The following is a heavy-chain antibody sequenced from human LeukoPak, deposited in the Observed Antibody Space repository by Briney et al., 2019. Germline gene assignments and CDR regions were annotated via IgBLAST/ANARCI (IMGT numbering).Heavy chain of an antibody. V-gene: IGHV1-18*01. CDR1: GYTLTDLS. J-gene: IGHJ4*02. Sequence: GASVKVSCKVSGYTLTDLSMHWVRQAPGQGLEWMGWISAYNGNTNYAQKLQGRVTMTTDTSTSTAYMELRSLRSDDTAVYYCARAGYSYGRTFDYWGQGTLVTVSS. CDR3: ARAGYSYGRTFDY. CDR2: ISAYNGNT. D-gene: IGHD5-18*01.